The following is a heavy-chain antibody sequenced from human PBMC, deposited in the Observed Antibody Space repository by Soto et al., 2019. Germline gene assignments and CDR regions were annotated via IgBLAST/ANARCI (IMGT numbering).Heavy chain of an antibody. Sequence: ASVKVSCKVSGYTLTELSMHWVRQAPGKGLEWMGGFDPEDGETIYAQKFQGRVTMTEDTSTDTAYMELSSLRSEDTAVYYCATLSGRSTRRRQNWFDPWGQGTLVTVSS. D-gene: IGHD2-2*01. CDR2: FDPEDGET. J-gene: IGHJ5*02. CDR3: ATLSGRSTRRRQNWFDP. CDR1: GYTLTELS. V-gene: IGHV1-24*01.